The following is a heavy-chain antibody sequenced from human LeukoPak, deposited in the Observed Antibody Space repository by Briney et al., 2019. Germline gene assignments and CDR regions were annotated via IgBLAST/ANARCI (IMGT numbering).Heavy chain of an antibody. CDR1: GYTFTGHY. CDR3: ARGRAVVPSATQPFDY. CDR2: INPNSGGT. Sequence: SSVKVSCKASGYTFTGHYMHWVRQAPGQGLDWMEWINPNSGGTNYPEKSQGRVTMTRDTSISTAYMELSRLRSDDPAVYYCARGRAVVPSATQPFDYWGQGTLVTVSS. V-gene: IGHV1-2*02. D-gene: IGHD2-2*01. J-gene: IGHJ4*02.